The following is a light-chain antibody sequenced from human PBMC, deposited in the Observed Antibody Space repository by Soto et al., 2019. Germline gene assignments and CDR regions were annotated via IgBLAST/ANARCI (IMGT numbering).Light chain of an antibody. V-gene: IGKV3-20*01. CDR3: QQYGSSPIT. CDR2: GAS. Sequence: TPAPDSLGLSRCESSTSSCKASQSVLDISNNKNYLAWYQQKPGQAPRLLIYGASSRATGIPDRFSGSGSGTDFTLTISGLEPEDFAVYYCQQYGSSPITFGQGTRLEIK. J-gene: IGKJ5*01. CDR1: QSVLDISNNKNY.